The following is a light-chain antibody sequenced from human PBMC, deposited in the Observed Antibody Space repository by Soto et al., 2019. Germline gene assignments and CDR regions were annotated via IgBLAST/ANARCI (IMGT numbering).Light chain of an antibody. CDR2: SNN. Sequence: QPVLTQPPSASGTPGQRVTISCSGSSSNIGSNTVNWYQQLPGTAPKLLIYSNNQRPSGVPDRFSGSKSGTSASLAISGLQSEDEADYYCAAWDVSLNGLVFGGGTKLTVL. V-gene: IGLV1-44*01. CDR1: SSNIGSNT. J-gene: IGLJ2*01. CDR3: AAWDVSLNGLV.